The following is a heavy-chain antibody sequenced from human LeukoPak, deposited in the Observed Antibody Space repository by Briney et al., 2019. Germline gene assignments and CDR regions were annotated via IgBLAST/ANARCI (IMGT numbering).Heavy chain of an antibody. D-gene: IGHD6-13*01. V-gene: IGHV3-21*01. CDR2: ISSSSSYI. CDR1: GFTFSSYS. Sequence: SPGGSLRLSCAASGFTFSSYSMNWARQAPGKGLEWVSSISSSSSYIYYADSVKGRFTISRDNAKNSLYLQMNSLRAEDTAVYYCAREDIAAAGTWWGQGTLVTVSS. J-gene: IGHJ4*02. CDR3: AREDIAAAGTW.